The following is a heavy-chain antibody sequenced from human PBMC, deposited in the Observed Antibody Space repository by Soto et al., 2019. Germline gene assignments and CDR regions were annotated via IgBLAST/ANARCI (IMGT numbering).Heavy chain of an antibody. D-gene: IGHD3-10*01. CDR1: GGTFSSYT. CDR2: IIPILGIA. Sequence: QVQLVQSGAEVKKPGSSVKVSCKASGGTFSSYTISWVRQAPGQGLEWMGRIIPILGIANYAQKFQGRVTITADKSTSTAYMELSSLRSEDTAVYYCASRGDGLGSYYTLLYYYYGMDVWGQGTTVTVSS. J-gene: IGHJ6*02. CDR3: ASRGDGLGSYYTLLYYYYGMDV. V-gene: IGHV1-69*02.